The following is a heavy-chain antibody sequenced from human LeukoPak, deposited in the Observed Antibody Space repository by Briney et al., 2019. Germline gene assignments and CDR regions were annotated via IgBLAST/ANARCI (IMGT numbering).Heavy chain of an antibody. V-gene: IGHV4-59*06. CDR3: ARGTGGAAAADFDP. CDR1: GGSISNYY. J-gene: IGHJ5*02. CDR2: IYYSGTT. Sequence: SETLSLTCTVSGGSISNYYWSWIRQHPGKGLEWIGFIYYSGTTYYNPSLKSRATISVDTSKNHFSLKLISVTDADTAMYYCARGTGGAAAADFDPWGQGTLVTVSS. D-gene: IGHD6-13*01.